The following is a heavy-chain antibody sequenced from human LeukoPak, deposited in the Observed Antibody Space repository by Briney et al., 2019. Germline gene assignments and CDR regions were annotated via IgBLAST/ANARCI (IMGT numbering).Heavy chain of an antibody. CDR2: IIPIFGTA. Sequence: SVKVSCTASGGTFSSYAISWVRQAPGQGLEWMGGIIPIFGTANYAQKFQGRVTITADESTSTAYMELSSLRSEDTAVYYCARGCDCSGGSCYCYWGQGTLVTVSS. CDR3: ARGCDCSGGSCYCY. V-gene: IGHV1-69*13. D-gene: IGHD2-15*01. CDR1: GGTFSSYA. J-gene: IGHJ4*02.